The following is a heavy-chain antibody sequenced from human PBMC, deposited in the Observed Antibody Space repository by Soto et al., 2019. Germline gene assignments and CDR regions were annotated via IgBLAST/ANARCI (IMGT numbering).Heavy chain of an antibody. Sequence: SETLSLTCAVYGGSFSGYYWSWIRQPPGKGLEWIGEINHSGSTNYNPSLKSRVTISVDTSKNQFSLKLSSVTAADTAVYYCARDHSNYVGSDYWGQGTLVTVSS. CDR1: GGSFSGYY. V-gene: IGHV4-34*01. D-gene: IGHD4-4*01. J-gene: IGHJ4*02. CDR3: ARDHSNYVGSDY. CDR2: INHSGST.